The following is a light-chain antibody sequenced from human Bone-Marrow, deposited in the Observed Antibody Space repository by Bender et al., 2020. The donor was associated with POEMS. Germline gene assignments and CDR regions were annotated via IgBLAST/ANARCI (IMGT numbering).Light chain of an antibody. V-gene: IGLV2-14*03. CDR1: SSDVGAYNY. J-gene: IGLJ3*02. CDR2: GVT. Sequence: QSALTQPASVSGSPGQSITISCTGTSSDVGAYNYVSWYQQHPGKAPKLMIYGVTNRPSGVSNRFSGSKSGNTASLTISGLQAEDEADYYCSAYAGTNNLRVFGGGTKLTVL. CDR3: SAYAGTNNLRV.